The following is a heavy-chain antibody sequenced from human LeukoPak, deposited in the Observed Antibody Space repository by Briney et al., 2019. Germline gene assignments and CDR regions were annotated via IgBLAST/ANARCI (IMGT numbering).Heavy chain of an antibody. Sequence: GGSLQISCKGSGYHFTSYWIGWVRPLPGKGLEWMGIIYPGDSDTRYSPSFQGQVTISADKSISTAYLQWSSLKASDTAMYYCARPMDSSGWPLDYWGQGTLVTVSS. CDR1: GYHFTSYW. CDR3: ARPMDSSGWPLDY. CDR2: IYPGDSDT. V-gene: IGHV5-51*01. J-gene: IGHJ4*02. D-gene: IGHD6-19*01.